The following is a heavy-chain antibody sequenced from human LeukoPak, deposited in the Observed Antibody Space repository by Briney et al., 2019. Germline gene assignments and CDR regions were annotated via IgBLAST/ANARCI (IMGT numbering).Heavy chain of an antibody. Sequence: PGGSLRLSCAASGFTFSDYAMSWVRQAPGKGLEWASIMSGGGETTYYADSVKGRFTISRDNSKNTLYLQMNSLRAEDTAVYYCAKQPCSSTSCYNAGVHDYWGQGTLVTVSS. V-gene: IGHV3-23*01. CDR3: AKQPCSSTSCYNAGVHDY. J-gene: IGHJ4*02. D-gene: IGHD2-2*02. CDR2: MSGGGETT. CDR1: GFTFSDYA.